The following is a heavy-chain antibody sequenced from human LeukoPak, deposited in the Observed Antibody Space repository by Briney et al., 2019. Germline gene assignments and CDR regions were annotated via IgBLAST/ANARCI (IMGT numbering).Heavy chain of an antibody. Sequence: GASVKVSCKASGYTFTGYYMHWVRQAPGQGLEWMGWINPNSGATNYAQKFQGRVTMTRDTSISTVYMELSRLRSDDTAFYYCARGIYDSRGYYQGPSYNWPWGQGTLVTVSS. CDR1: GYTFTGYY. J-gene: IGHJ5*02. CDR3: ARGIYDSRGYYQGPSYNWP. V-gene: IGHV1-2*02. CDR2: INPNSGAT. D-gene: IGHD3-22*01.